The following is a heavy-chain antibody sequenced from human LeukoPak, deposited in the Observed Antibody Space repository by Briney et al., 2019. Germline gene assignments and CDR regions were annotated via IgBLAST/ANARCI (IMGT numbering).Heavy chain of an antibody. CDR3: ARQGEWFGFPYAFDI. Sequence: GWSLRLSCAASGFTFSSYWMSWVRQAPGKGLEWVANIKQDGSEKYYVDSVKGRFTISRDNAKNSLYLQMNSLRAEDTAVYYCARQGEWFGFPYAFDIWGQGTMVTVSS. D-gene: IGHD3-10*01. CDR1: GFTFSSYW. V-gene: IGHV3-7*01. CDR2: IKQDGSEK. J-gene: IGHJ3*02.